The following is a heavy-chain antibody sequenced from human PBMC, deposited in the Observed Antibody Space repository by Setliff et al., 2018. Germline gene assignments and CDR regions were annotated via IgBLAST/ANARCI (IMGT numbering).Heavy chain of an antibody. V-gene: IGHV4-4*07. CDR2: IYVTGST. D-gene: IGHD3-10*01. CDR1: GDSISNFY. J-gene: IGHJ4*02. Sequence: ASETLSLTCTVSGDSISNFYWNWRRQPAGKGLEWIGRIYVTGSTKYNPSLKSRFTLSIDTSKNQLSLKLSSVTAADAALYYCAASRAYTGAVEEWFLPKSFDFWGQGSPVTVSS. CDR3: AASRAYTGAVEEWFLPKSFDF.